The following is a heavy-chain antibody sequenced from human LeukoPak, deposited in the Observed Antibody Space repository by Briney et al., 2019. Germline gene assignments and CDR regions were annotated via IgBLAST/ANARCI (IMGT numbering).Heavy chain of an antibody. CDR2: INWNGGST. CDR3: ARDEFYLGGGDGDWFDP. CDR1: GFTFDDYG. V-gene: IGHV3-20*01. J-gene: IGHJ5*02. Sequence: RSGGSLRLSCAASGFTFDDYGMSWVRQAPGKGLEWVSGINWNGGSTGYADSVKGRFTISRDNAKNSLYLQMNSLRAEDTALYHCARDEFYLGGGDGDWFDPWGQGTLVTVSS. D-gene: IGHD2-21*02.